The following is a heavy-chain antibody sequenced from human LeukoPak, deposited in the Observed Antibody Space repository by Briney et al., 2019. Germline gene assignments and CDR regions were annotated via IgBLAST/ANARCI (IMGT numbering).Heavy chain of an antibody. CDR1: GGSISSYY. CDR3: ARDTAGTMVRGALYYYYYGMDV. D-gene: IGHD3-10*01. Sequence: SETLSLICTVSGGSISSYYWSWIRQPAGKGLEWIGRIYTRVSPNYNPSLKSRVTMSVDTSKNQFSLKLSSVTAADTAVYYCARDTAGTMVRGALYYYYYGMDVWGQGTTVTVSS. V-gene: IGHV4-4*07. J-gene: IGHJ6*02. CDR2: IYTRVSP.